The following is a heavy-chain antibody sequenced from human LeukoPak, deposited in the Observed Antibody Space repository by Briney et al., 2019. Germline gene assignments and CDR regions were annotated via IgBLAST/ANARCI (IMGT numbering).Heavy chain of an antibody. D-gene: IGHD3-16*01. CDR1: GGSISTYD. CDR2: IYYSGST. V-gene: IGHV4-59*01. J-gene: IGHJ4*02. CDR3: ARDRLGLPVDY. Sequence: SETLSLTCTVSGGSISTYDWTWIRQPPGKGPEWIGYIYYSGSTNYNPSLKSRVTMSVDTSKNQFSLKLNSVTAADTAVYYCARDRLGLPVDYWGRGTLVTVSS.